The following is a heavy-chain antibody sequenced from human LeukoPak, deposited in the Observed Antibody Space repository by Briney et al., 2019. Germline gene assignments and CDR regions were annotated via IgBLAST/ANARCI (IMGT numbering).Heavy chain of an antibody. V-gene: IGHV1-8*01. CDR2: MKPNSGNT. D-gene: IGHD6-13*01. J-gene: IGHJ6*02. CDR3: ARGGYSSSWYGPRGMDV. CDR1: GYTFTSYD. Sequence: ASVKVSCKASGYTFTSYDINWVRQATGQGLEWMGWMKPNSGNTGYAQKFQGRVTMTRNTSISTAYMELSSLRSEDTAVYYCARGGYSSSWYGPRGMDVWGQGTTVTVSS.